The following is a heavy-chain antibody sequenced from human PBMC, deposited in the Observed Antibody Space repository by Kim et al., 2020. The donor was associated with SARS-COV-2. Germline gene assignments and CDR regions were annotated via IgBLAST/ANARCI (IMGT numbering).Heavy chain of an antibody. V-gene: IGHV1-69*13. CDR3: ARNGAGFEQQLAAAFDP. D-gene: IGHD6-13*01. CDR1: GGTFSSYA. Sequence: SVKVSCKASGGTFSSYAISWVRQAPGQGLEWMGGIIPIFGTANYAQKFQGRVTITADESTSTAYMELSSLRSEDTAVYYCARNGAGFEQQLAAAFDPWGQGTLVTVSS. CDR2: IIPIFGTA. J-gene: IGHJ5*02.